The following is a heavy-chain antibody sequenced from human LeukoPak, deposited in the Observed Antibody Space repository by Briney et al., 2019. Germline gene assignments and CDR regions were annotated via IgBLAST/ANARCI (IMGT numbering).Heavy chain of an antibody. D-gene: IGHD3-22*01. J-gene: IGHJ4*02. CDR1: GYTFTGYY. Sequence: ASVKVSCKASGYTFTGYYMHWVRQAPGQGLEWMGWINPNSGGTNYAQKFQGRVTMTRDTSISTAHMELSRLRSDDTAVYYCARSDDYDSSGYYYFDYWGQGTLVTVSS. V-gene: IGHV1-2*02. CDR3: ARSDDYDSSGYYYFDY. CDR2: INPNSGGT.